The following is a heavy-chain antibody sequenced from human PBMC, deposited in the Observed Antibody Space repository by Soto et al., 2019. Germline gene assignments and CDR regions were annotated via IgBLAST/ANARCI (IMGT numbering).Heavy chain of an antibody. D-gene: IGHD2-15*01. J-gene: IGHJ6*03. Sequence: GGSLRLSCAASGFTFSSYSMNWVRQAPGKGLEWVSSISSSSSYIYYADSVKGRFTISRDNAKNSLYLQMNSLRAEDTAVYYCARVGYCSGGSCYYYYMDVWGKGTTVTVSS. CDR3: ARVGYCSGGSCYYYYMDV. CDR2: ISSSSSYI. CDR1: GFTFSSYS. V-gene: IGHV3-21*01.